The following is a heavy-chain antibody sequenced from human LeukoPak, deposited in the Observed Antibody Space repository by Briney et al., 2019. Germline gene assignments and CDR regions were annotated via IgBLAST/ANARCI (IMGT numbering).Heavy chain of an antibody. D-gene: IGHD6-13*01. V-gene: IGHV3-7*01. CDR3: ARGGYTSSWYWLY. Sequence: GGSLRLSCAASGFTFSSYWMSWVRQAPGKGLEWVANIKQDGSAKYFVDSVKGRFTISRDNAKNSLYLQMNSLGAEDTAVYYCARGGYTSSWYWLYWGQGTLVTVSS. CDR2: IKQDGSAK. J-gene: IGHJ4*02. CDR1: GFTFSSYW.